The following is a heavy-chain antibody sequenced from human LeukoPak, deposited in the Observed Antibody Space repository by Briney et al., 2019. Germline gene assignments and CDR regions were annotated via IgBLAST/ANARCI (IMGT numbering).Heavy chain of an antibody. CDR2: ISSSSSYI. D-gene: IGHD3-3*01. J-gene: IGHJ6*02. Sequence: PGGSLRLSCAASGFIFSTYSINWVRQAPGKGLEWVSSISSSSSYIYYADSVKGRFTISRDNAKNSLYLQMNSLRAEDTAVYYCARLGVDLYGMDVWGQGTTVTVSS. CDR1: GFIFSTYS. V-gene: IGHV3-21*01. CDR3: ARLGVDLYGMDV.